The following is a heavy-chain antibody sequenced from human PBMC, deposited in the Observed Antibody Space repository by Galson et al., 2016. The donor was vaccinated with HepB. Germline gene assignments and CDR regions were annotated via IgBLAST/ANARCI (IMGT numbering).Heavy chain of an antibody. D-gene: IGHD2-15*01. CDR2: TRNNANGYTR. CDR3: ARAAYCSGGACYHAFDH. Sequence: SLRLSCAASGFTFSDYYMDWVRQTPGKGLEWVGRTRNNANGYTREYAASGQGRLSIPRADSKNSLYLQMNSLRSEDTAVYYCARAAYCSGGACYHAFDHWGQGTLVTVSS. V-gene: IGHV3-72*01. J-gene: IGHJ4*02. CDR1: GFTFSDYY.